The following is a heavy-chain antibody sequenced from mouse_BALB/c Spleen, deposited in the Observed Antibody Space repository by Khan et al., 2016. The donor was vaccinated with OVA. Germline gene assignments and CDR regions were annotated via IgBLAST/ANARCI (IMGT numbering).Heavy chain of an antibody. J-gene: IGHJ3*01. CDR1: GFSLTTYG. V-gene: IGHV2-4-1*01. Sequence: QVQLKQSGPGLVQPSQSLSITCTVAGFSLTTYGVHWVRQSPGKGLEWLGVIWSGGNTDFNAPFISRLNITKDNSKSHVFFKMNSLQPDDTAISYCARNSYMYDFTYWGQGTLVTVSA. D-gene: IGHD2-14*01. CDR3: ARNSYMYDFTY. CDR2: IWSGGNT.